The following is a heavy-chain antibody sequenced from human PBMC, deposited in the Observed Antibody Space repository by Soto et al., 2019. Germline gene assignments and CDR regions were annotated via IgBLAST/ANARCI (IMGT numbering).Heavy chain of an antibody. CDR2: ISSSSSTI. D-gene: IGHD6-19*01. J-gene: IGHJ4*02. Sequence: GGSLRLSCAASGFTFSSYSMNWVRQAPGKGLGWVSYISSSSSTIYYADSVKGRFTISRDNAKNSLYLQMNSLRAEDTAVYYCARQYSSGWHPSYYFDYWGQGTLVTVSS. CDR1: GFTFSSYS. V-gene: IGHV3-48*01. CDR3: ARQYSSGWHPSYYFDY.